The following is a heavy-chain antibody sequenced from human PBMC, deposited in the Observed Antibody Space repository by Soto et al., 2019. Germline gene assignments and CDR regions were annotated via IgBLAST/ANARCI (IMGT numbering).Heavy chain of an antibody. CDR1: GYTFTSYW. Sequence: PGESLKISCKGSGYTFTSYWIGWVRQMPGKGLEWMGIIYPGDSDTRYSPSFQGQVTISADKSISTVYLQWSSLKASDTAMYYCARSGWFGHHHDAFDIWGQGTMVTVSS. V-gene: IGHV5-51*01. CDR3: ARSGWFGHHHDAFDI. CDR2: IYPGDSDT. D-gene: IGHD3-10*01. J-gene: IGHJ3*02.